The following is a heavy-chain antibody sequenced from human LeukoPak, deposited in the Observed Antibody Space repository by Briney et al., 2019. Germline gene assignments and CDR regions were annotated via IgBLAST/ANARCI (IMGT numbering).Heavy chain of an antibody. CDR2: ISWNSGSI. J-gene: IGHJ4*02. D-gene: IGHD2-2*01. CDR3: AKDPGIRSRVKYYFDY. V-gene: IGHV3-9*01. CDR1: GFTFDDYA. Sequence: GGSLRLSCAASGFTFDDYAMHWVRQAPGKGLEWVSGISWNSGSIGYADSVKGRFTISRDNAKNSLYLQMNSLRAEDTALYYCAKDPGIRSRVKYYFDYWGQGTLVTVSS.